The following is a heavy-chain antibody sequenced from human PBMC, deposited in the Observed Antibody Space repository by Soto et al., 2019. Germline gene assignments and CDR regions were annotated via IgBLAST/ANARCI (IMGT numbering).Heavy chain of an antibody. V-gene: IGHV3-48*01. Sequence: EVQLVESGGGLVQPVGSLRLSCAASGFTFSSYSMNWVRQAPGKGLEWVSYISSSSSTIYYADSVKGRFTISRDNAKNSLYLQMNSLRAEDTAVYYCARPDYGDLEGWYFDLWGRGTLVTVSS. J-gene: IGHJ2*01. CDR2: ISSSSSTI. CDR3: ARPDYGDLEGWYFDL. D-gene: IGHD4-17*01. CDR1: GFTFSSYS.